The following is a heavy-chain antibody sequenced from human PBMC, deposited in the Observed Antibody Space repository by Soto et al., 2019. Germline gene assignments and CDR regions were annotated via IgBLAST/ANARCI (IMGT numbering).Heavy chain of an antibody. CDR2: MHYSGST. V-gene: IGHV4-30-4*01. D-gene: IGHD4-17*01. CDR3: ATYISGDYGSG. Sequence: QVQLQESGPGLVKPSQTLSLTCTVPGGSISSGDYYWSWIRQPPGKGLEWIGFMHYSGSTYYNPSLKSRVTISVDTSKNQFSLKVTSVTAADTAVYYSATYISGDYGSGWGQGTLVTVSS. CDR1: GGSISSGDYY. J-gene: IGHJ4*02.